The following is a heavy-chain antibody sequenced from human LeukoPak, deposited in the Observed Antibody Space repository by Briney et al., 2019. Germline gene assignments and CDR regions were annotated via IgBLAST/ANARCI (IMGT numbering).Heavy chain of an antibody. CDR3: ARSREDIVVVPAAIA. V-gene: IGHV4-59*08. CDR2: FHNSGTS. Sequence: PSETLSLTCTVSDDSISDYYRGWIRQPPGKGLEWIGYFHNSGTSTYNPSLKSRVTISADTSKNQFSLKLSSVTAADTAVYYCARSREDIVVVPAAIAWGQGALVTVSS. J-gene: IGHJ5*02. D-gene: IGHD2-2*01. CDR1: DDSISDYY.